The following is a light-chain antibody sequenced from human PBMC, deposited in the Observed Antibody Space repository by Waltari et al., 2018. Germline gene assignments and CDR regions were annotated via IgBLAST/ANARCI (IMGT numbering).Light chain of an antibody. Sequence: ELVMTQSPATLSVSPGERATLSCRASQSVTSKLAWYQQKPGQAPRLLFYGASTRATGIPARFSGSGSGTEFTLTISSLQSEDFAVYYCQQYNNWPRTFGGGTKVEIK. J-gene: IGKJ4*01. CDR2: GAS. CDR3: QQYNNWPRT. CDR1: QSVTSK. V-gene: IGKV3-15*01.